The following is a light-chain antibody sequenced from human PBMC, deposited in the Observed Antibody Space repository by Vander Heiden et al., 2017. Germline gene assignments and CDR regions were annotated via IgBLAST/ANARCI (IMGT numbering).Light chain of an antibody. CDR2: DAS. J-gene: IGKJ2*02. Sequence: DIQITPSPSSLSASVGDRVTITWQASQDISNYLNWYQQKPGKAPKLLIYDASNLETGVPSRFSGSGSGTEFTFTISSLQPEDIATYYCQQYDNLPRTFGQGTKLEIK. CDR3: QQYDNLPRT. CDR1: QDISNY. V-gene: IGKV1-33*01.